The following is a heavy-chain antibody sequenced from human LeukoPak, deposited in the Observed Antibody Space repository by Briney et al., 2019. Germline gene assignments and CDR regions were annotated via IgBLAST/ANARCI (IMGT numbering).Heavy chain of an antibody. V-gene: IGHV3-66*01. CDR1: GFTVSSNY. J-gene: IGHJ5*02. Sequence: PGGSLRLSCAASGFTVSSNYMSWVRQAPGKGLEWVSVIYSGGSTYYADSVKGRFTISRDNSKNTLYLQMNSLRVEDTAVYYCARSGICSGGNCYHNWFDPWGQGTLVTVSS. CDR2: IYSGGST. CDR3: ARSGICSGGNCYHNWFDP. D-gene: IGHD2-15*01.